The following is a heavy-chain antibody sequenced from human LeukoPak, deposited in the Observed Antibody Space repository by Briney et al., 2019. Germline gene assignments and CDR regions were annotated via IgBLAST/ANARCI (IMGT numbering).Heavy chain of an antibody. CDR3: ARGPSRDYGSGSSWFDP. Sequence: ASVKVSCKASGYTFSTYDINGVRQVTGQGLEWMGWMNPNSGNTGYAQNIQGRVTMTRNTSINTAYMELSSLRSEDTAVYYCARGPSRDYGSGSSWFDPWGQGTLVTVSS. J-gene: IGHJ5*02. CDR1: GYTFSTYD. D-gene: IGHD3-10*01. V-gene: IGHV1-8*01. CDR2: MNPNSGNT.